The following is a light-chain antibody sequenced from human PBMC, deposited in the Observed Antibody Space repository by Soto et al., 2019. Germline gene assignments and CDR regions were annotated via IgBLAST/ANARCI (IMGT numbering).Light chain of an antibody. Sequence: IQMTQSPSTLSASVGDRFIITCRASQAIRNDLGWYQQKPGKAPKLLIYTASTLQSGVPSRFSGSGSGADFTLTIRSLQPEDSATYYCLHDYSYPRTFGQGTKVDI. J-gene: IGKJ1*01. V-gene: IGKV1-6*01. CDR3: LHDYSYPRT. CDR1: QAIRND. CDR2: TAS.